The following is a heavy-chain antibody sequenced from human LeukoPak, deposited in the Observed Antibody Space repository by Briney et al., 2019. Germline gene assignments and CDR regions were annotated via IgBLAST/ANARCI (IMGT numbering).Heavy chain of an antibody. D-gene: IGHD2-2*01. CDR3: AKGYCSSTSGYADY. CDR2: ISWNSGSI. CDR1: GFTFDDYA. V-gene: IGHV3-9*01. J-gene: IGHJ4*02. Sequence: GRSLRLSCAASGFTFDDYAMHWARQAPGKGLEWVSGISWNSGSIGYADSVKGRFTISRDNDKNSLYLQMNSLRAEDRALYYCAKGYCSSTSGYADYWGQGTLVTVSS.